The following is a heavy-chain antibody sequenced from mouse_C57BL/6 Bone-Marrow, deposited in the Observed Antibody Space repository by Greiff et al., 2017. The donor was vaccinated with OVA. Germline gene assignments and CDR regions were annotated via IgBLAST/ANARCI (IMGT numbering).Heavy chain of an antibody. CDR1: GFTFSDYG. CDR2: ISNLAYSI. Sequence: EVQLVESGGGLVQPGGSLKLSCAASGFTFSDYGMAWVRQAPRKGPEWVAFISNLAYSIYYADTVTGRFTISRENAKNTLYLEMSSVRSGDTAMDYGARWGTVVGDWYFDVWGTGTTVTVSS. V-gene: IGHV5-15*01. J-gene: IGHJ1*03. CDR3: ARWGTVVGDWYFDV. D-gene: IGHD1-1*01.